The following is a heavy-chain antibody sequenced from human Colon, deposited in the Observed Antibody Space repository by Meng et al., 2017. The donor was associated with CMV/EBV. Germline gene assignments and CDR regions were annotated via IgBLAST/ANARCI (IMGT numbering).Heavy chain of an antibody. Sequence: SCAASGFTFHDYTMHWVRQAPGKGLEWVSLISWDGRMTYYVDSVKGRFTISRDNSKNSLYLQMNSLRTEDTALYYCAKEVTIGLQWVAGMDVWGQGTTVTVSS. CDR1: GFTFHDYT. CDR2: ISWDGRMT. J-gene: IGHJ6*02. D-gene: IGHD6-19*01. CDR3: AKEVTIGLQWVAGMDV. V-gene: IGHV3-43*01.